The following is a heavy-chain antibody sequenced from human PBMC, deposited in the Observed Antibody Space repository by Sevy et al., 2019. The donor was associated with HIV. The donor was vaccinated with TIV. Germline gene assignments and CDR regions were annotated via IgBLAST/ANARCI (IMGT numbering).Heavy chain of an antibody. CDR1: GDSISSGNHW. CDR3: ARDGIRRDYYHGMDV. V-gene: IGHV4-61*02. J-gene: IGHJ6*02. D-gene: IGHD3-10*01. CDR2: VYSSGRT. Sequence: SETLSLTCTVSGDSISSGNHWWSWIRQPAGKGLEWIGRVYSSGRTMYNSSLKSRVTMSVETSKNQFSLMVSSLIAANTAIYYCARDGIRRDYYHGMDVWGQGTTVTVSS.